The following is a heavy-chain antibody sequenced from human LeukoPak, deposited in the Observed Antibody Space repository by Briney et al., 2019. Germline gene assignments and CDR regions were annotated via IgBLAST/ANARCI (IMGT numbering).Heavy chain of an antibody. J-gene: IGHJ6*02. CDR3: ARVSPQRYCSGGSCYSILYCYYYYGMDV. CDR1: GYTFTSYD. V-gene: IGHV1-8*01. Sequence: ASVTVSCTASGYTFTSYDINWVRQATGQGLEWMGWMNPNSGNTGYAQKFQGRVTMTRNTSISTAYMELSSLRSEDTAVYYCARVSPQRYCSGGSCYSILYCYYYYGMDVWGQGTTVTVSS. CDR2: MNPNSGNT. D-gene: IGHD2-15*01.